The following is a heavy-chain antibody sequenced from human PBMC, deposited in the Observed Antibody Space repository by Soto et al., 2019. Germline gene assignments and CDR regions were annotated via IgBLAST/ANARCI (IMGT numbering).Heavy chain of an antibody. CDR3: AGENDGGSSLDV. V-gene: IGHV4-30-4*08. CDR1: GDSISSDYYH. D-gene: IGHD6-6*01. Sequence: SETLSLTCTVSGDSISSDYYHWTWIPQSPGKGLEWIGYIHHSGSILYNPSLKSRVTISVDTSKNQFSLHLTSVTAADTAVYYCAGENDGGSSLDVWGQGNTVTVSS. J-gene: IGHJ6*02. CDR2: IHHSGSI.